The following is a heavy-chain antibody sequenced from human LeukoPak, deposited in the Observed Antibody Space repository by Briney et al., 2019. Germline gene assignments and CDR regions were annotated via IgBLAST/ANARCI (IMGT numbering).Heavy chain of an antibody. Sequence: GGSLRLSCAASGFTFSSYWMSWVRQAPGKGLEWVANIKQDGSEKYYVDSVKGRFTISRDNAKNSLYLQMNSLRAEDTAVYYCARVGWSGSLTYYYYYYMDVWGKGTTVTVSS. D-gene: IGHD3-3*01. CDR3: ARVGWSGSLTYYYYYYMDV. J-gene: IGHJ6*03. CDR1: GFTFSSYW. CDR2: IKQDGSEK. V-gene: IGHV3-7*01.